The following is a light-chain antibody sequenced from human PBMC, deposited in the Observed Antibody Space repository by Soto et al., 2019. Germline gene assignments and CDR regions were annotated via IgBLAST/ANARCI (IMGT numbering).Light chain of an antibody. CDR2: AAS. CDR1: QDIRKG. V-gene: IGKV1-12*01. J-gene: IGKJ5*01. CDR3: QQPRRFPLT. Sequence: DIQMTQSTSAVSASVGDRVTIRCRARQDIRKGVAWDQQKRGEAPKFLIYAASYLQSGFPSKFSVSGSGTDFPLTIRSLPPEDFAFYYCQQPRRFPLTVGQGTRLESK.